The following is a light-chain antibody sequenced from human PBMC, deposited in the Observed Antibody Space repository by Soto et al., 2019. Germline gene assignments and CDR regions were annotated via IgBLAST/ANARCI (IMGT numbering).Light chain of an antibody. CDR1: QSISSY. J-gene: IGKJ2*01. Sequence: DIQMTQSPSTLSASVGDRVTITCRASQSISSYLNWYQQKPGKAPKLLIYAASSLYSGVPSRFSGSDAVTDFTLTISSLQPEDFATYFCQQSYSIPHTFGQGTKVDIK. CDR3: QQSYSIPHT. CDR2: AAS. V-gene: IGKV1-39*01.